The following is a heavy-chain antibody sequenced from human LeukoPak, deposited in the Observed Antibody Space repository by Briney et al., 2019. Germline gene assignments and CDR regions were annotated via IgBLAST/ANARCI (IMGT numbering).Heavy chain of an antibody. Sequence: SETLSLTCAVSGGSISSGGYSWSWLRQHPGKGLEWIGYIYYSGSTYYNPSLKSRVTISVDTSKNQFSLKLSSVTAADTAVYYCARDHGVYAFDIWGQGTMVTVSS. CDR2: IYYSGST. D-gene: IGHD2-8*01. J-gene: IGHJ3*02. CDR1: GGSISSGGYS. CDR3: ARDHGVYAFDI. V-gene: IGHV4-31*11.